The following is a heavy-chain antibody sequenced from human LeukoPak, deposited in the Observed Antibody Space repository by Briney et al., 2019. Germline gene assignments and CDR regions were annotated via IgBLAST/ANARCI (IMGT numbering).Heavy chain of an antibody. D-gene: IGHD3-10*01. Sequence: APVKVSCKASGYTFINYGINCVRQAPGQGLEWMGWISAYNGNTNYAQSLQGRVTMTTDTSTSTVYMEMRSLTSDDTAVYYCARDLDQYNGRFGGFGHDFWGQGTLVTVSS. CDR1: GYTFINYG. J-gene: IGHJ4*02. CDR3: ARDLDQYNGRFGGFGHDF. CDR2: ISAYNGNT. V-gene: IGHV1-18*01.